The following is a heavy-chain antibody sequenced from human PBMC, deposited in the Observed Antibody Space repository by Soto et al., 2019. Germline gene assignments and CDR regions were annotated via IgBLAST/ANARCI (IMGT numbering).Heavy chain of an antibody. CDR1: GFTFSSYA. Sequence: QVELVESGGGVVQPGKSLRLSCAASGFTFSSYAMHWVRQAPGKGLEWVAVIFHDGTDEYYADSVKGRLTVSRDNSKNALNLHVNSLKPEDTAVYYCATAYTYGPDAFDIWRQGTMVTVTS. CDR3: ATAYTYGPDAFDI. CDR2: IFHDGTDE. V-gene: IGHV3-30-3*01. J-gene: IGHJ3*02. D-gene: IGHD5-18*01.